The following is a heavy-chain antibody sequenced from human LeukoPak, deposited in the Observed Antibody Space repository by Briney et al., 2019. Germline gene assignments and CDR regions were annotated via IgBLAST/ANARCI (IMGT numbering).Heavy chain of an antibody. J-gene: IGHJ6*02. D-gene: IGHD3-10*01. Sequence: GGSLRLSCAASGFTFSNYGMHWVRQAPGKGLEWVALLVYDGFYKYYADSVKGRFTISRDDSTNTVYLHLSSLRAEDTAVYYCARVGVDGMDVWGQGTTVTVSS. V-gene: IGHV3-30*03. CDR3: ARVGVDGMDV. CDR2: LVYDGFYK. CDR1: GFTFSNYG.